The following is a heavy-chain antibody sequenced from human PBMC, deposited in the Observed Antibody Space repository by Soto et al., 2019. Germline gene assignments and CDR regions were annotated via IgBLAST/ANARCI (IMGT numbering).Heavy chain of an antibody. CDR1: GFTFSSYA. D-gene: IGHD1-26*01. Sequence: EVQLLESGGGLVQPGGSLRLSCAASGFTFSSYAMSWVRQAPGKGLEWVSVISGSGDSTYYADSVKGRFTISRDNSENTLYLQMNSLRAEDTAVYYCSIRGSGSYSDYCGQGTLVTVSS. V-gene: IGHV3-23*01. CDR2: ISGSGDST. CDR3: SIRGSGSYSDY. J-gene: IGHJ4*02.